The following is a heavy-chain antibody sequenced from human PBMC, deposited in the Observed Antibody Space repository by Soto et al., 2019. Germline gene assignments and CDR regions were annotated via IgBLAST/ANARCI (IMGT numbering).Heavy chain of an antibody. CDR1: GFTFSSYG. CDR3: AKGVRVSGWYAEYFQH. D-gene: IGHD6-19*01. Sequence: QVQLVESGGGVVQPGRSLRLSCAASGFTFSSYGMHWVRQAPGKGLEWVAVISYDGSNKYYADSVKGRFTISRDNSKNTLDLQMNSLRAEDTAVYYCAKGVRVSGWYAEYFQHWGQGTMVTVSA. CDR2: ISYDGSNK. J-gene: IGHJ1*01. V-gene: IGHV3-30*18.